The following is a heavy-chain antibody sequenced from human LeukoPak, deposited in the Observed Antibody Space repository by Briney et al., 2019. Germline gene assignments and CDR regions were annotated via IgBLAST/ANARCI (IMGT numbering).Heavy chain of an antibody. Sequence: GASVTVSCKASGYTFTSYAMHWVRQAPGQRLEWMGWINAGNGNTKYSQKFQGRVTMTRDTSTNTVYMELSSLRSEDTAVYFCARATLSDYYFNYWGQGTLVTVSS. CDR1: GYTFTSYA. J-gene: IGHJ4*02. CDR2: INAGNGNT. CDR3: ARATLSDYYFNY. V-gene: IGHV1-3*01.